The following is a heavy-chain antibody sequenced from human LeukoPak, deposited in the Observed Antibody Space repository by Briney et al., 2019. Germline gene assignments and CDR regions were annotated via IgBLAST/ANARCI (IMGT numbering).Heavy chain of an antibody. CDR1: GYTFTGYY. Sequence: ASVKVSCKASGYTFTGYYMHWVRQAPGQGPEWMGWINPNSGGTNYAQKFQGRVTMTRDTSISTAYMELSRLRSDDTAVYYCARSRYCSSTSCYFDYWGQGTLVTVSS. CDR3: ARSRYCSSTSCYFDY. CDR2: INPNSGGT. V-gene: IGHV1-2*02. J-gene: IGHJ4*02. D-gene: IGHD2-2*01.